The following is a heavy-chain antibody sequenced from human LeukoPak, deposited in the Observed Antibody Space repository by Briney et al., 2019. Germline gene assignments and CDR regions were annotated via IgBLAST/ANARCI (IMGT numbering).Heavy chain of an antibody. D-gene: IGHD3-22*01. J-gene: IGHJ4*02. V-gene: IGHV1-69*05. Sequence: LVKVSCKASGGTFSSYAISWVRQAPGQGLEWMGRIIPIFGTANYAQKFQGRVTITTGESTSTAYMELSSLRSEDTAVYYCASGYYYDSSGYYWGQGTLVTVSS. CDR2: IIPIFGTA. CDR1: GGTFSSYA. CDR3: ASGYYYDSSGYY.